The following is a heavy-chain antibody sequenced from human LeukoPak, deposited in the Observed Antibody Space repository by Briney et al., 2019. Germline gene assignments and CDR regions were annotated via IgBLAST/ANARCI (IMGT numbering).Heavy chain of an antibody. CDR1: GGSINSYY. J-gene: IGHJ1*01. CDR2: IYYSGST. Sequence: KASETLSLTCTVSGGSINSYYWSWIRQPPGKGLEWIGYIYYSGSTNYNPSLKSRVTISVDTSKNQFALEMSSVTAADTAVYYCARHEVPYGGHSYLGHFHHWGQGTLVTVSS. V-gene: IGHV4-59*08. D-gene: IGHD4-23*01. CDR3: ARHEVPYGGHSYLGHFHH.